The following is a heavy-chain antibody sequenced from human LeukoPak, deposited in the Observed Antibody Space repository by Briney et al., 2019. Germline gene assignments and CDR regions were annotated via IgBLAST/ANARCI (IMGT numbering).Heavy chain of an antibody. D-gene: IGHD1-26*01. Sequence: SETLSLTCAVYGGSFSGYYWSWIRQPPGKGLEWIGEINHSGSTNYNPSLKSRVTISVDTSKNQFSLKLSSVTAADTAVYYCARGRIKSGSYRYWGQGALVTVSS. CDR3: ARGRIKSGSYRY. CDR2: INHSGST. V-gene: IGHV4-34*01. CDR1: GGSFSGYY. J-gene: IGHJ4*02.